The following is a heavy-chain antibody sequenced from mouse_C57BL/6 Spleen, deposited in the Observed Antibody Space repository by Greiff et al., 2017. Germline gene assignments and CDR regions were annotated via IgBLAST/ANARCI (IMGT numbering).Heavy chain of an antibody. CDR2: IDPSDSYT. Sequence: VQLQQPGAELVMPGASVKLSCKASGFTFTSYWMHWVKQRPGQGLEWIGEIDPSDSYTNYNQKFQGKSTLTVDKSSSTAYMQLSSLTSEDSAVYYCARRVNWDWYFDVWGTGTTVTVSS. J-gene: IGHJ1*03. D-gene: IGHD4-1*01. V-gene: IGHV1-69*01. CDR1: GFTFTSYW. CDR3: ARRVNWDWYFDV.